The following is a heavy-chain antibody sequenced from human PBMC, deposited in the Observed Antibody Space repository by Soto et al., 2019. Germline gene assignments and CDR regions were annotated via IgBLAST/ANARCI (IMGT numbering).Heavy chain of an antibody. J-gene: IGHJ4*02. D-gene: IGHD2-15*01. CDR1: GGTFSSYA. CDR3: ASLAHSRLRCGRTGGSDY. Sequence: QVQLVQSGAEVKKPGSSVKVSCKASGGTFSSYAISWVRQAPGQGLEWMGGIIPIFGTANYAQKIQGRVTITADESTSTAYMELSSLRSEDTAVYYCASLAHSRLRCGRTGGSDYWSQGTLVNVSS. CDR2: IIPIFGTA. V-gene: IGHV1-69*01.